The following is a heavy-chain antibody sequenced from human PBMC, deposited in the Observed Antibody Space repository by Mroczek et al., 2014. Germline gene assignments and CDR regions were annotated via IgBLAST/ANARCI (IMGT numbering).Heavy chain of an antibody. J-gene: IGHJ4*02. D-gene: IGHD2-2*02. Sequence: VQLVQSGGGVVQPGRSLRLSCAASGFTFSSYAMSWVRPGSREGGVEWVSAISGSGGSTYYADSVKGRFTISRDNSKNTLYLQMNSLRAEDTAVYYCAKDAYCSSTSCYKVYWGQGTLVTVSS. CDR1: GFTFSSYA. CDR3: AKDAYCSSTSCYKVY. V-gene: IGHV3-23*04. CDR2: ISGSGGST.